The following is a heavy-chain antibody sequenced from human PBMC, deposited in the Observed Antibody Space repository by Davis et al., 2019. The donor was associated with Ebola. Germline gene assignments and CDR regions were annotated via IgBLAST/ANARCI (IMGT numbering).Heavy chain of an antibody. V-gene: IGHV3-15*01. J-gene: IGHJ4*02. CDR1: GFTFSNAW. CDR2: IKSKSDGGTT. D-gene: IGHD2-15*01. Sequence: GESLKISCATSGFTFSNAWMSWVRQAPGKGLEWIGHIKSKSDGGTTDYAAPVKGRFTISRDDSEYTLYLQMNSLKTEDTAEYYCTTEEFVDGSGHFDYWGQGTLVTVSS. CDR3: TTEEFVDGSGHFDY.